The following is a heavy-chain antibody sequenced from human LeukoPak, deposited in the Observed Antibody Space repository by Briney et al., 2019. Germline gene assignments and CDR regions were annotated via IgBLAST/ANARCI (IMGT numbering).Heavy chain of an antibody. Sequence: GASVNVSCKVSGYTLTELSMHWVRQAPGKGLEWMGGFDPEDGETIYAQKFQGRVTTTEDTSTDTAYMELSSLRSEDTAVYYRATAIGGGARDYYDSSGPRGFYFDYWGQGTLVTVSS. CDR2: FDPEDGET. CDR1: GYTLTELS. CDR3: ATAIGGGARDYYDSSGPRGFYFDY. D-gene: IGHD3-22*01. V-gene: IGHV1-24*01. J-gene: IGHJ4*02.